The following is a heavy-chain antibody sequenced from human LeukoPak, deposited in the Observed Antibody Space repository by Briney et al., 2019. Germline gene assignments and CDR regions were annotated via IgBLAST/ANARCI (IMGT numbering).Heavy chain of an antibody. CDR3: AKDSAPRLGELSLYSDY. V-gene: IGHV3-23*01. Sequence: GGSLRLSCAVSGLTFSSYAMSWVRQAPGKGLEWVSAISGSGGSTYYADSVKGRFTISRDNSKNTLYLQMNSLRAEDTAVYYCAKDSAPRLGELSLYSDYWGQGTLVTVSS. D-gene: IGHD3-16*02. J-gene: IGHJ4*02. CDR1: GLTFSSYA. CDR2: ISGSGGST.